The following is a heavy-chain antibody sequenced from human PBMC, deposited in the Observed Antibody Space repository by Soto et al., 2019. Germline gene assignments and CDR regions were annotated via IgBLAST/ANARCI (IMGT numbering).Heavy chain of an antibody. D-gene: IGHD5-18*01. Sequence: ASETLSLTCTVSGGSISSYYWSWIRQPPGKGLEWIGYIYYSGTTNYNPSLKSRVTISVDTSKNQFSLKLSSVTAADTAVYYCARHRYSYGSYYFDYWGQGTLVTVSS. V-gene: IGHV4-59*08. J-gene: IGHJ4*02. CDR3: ARHRYSYGSYYFDY. CDR2: IYYSGTT. CDR1: GGSISSYY.